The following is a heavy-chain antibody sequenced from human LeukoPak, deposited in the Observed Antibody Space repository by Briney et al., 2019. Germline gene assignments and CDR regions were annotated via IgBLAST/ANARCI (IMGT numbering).Heavy chain of an antibody. CDR1: GGSISSYY. V-gene: IGHV4-59*01. Sequence: PSETLSLTCAVSGGSISSYYWSWIRQPPGKGLEWIGYIYYSGSTNYNPSLKSRVTITVDTSKNQFSLKLSSVPAADTAVYYCARVLQPTTILYYYFGMDVWGQGTTVTVSS. D-gene: IGHD3-9*01. CDR3: ARVLQPTTILYYYFGMDV. CDR2: IYYSGST. J-gene: IGHJ6*02.